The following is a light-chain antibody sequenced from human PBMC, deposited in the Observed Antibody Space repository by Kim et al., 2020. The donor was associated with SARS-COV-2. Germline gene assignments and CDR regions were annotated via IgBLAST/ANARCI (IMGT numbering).Light chain of an antibody. J-gene: IGKJ5*01. Sequence: LSVSPGERATLSCRASQNLNSHLAWYQQMPGQSPRLLIYDASTRATGIPARFSGSGSGTEFTLTISSLQPEDFAIYYCQQYNDWPPITFGQGTRLEIK. CDR1: QNLNSH. V-gene: IGKV3D-15*01. CDR3: QQYNDWPPIT. CDR2: DAS.